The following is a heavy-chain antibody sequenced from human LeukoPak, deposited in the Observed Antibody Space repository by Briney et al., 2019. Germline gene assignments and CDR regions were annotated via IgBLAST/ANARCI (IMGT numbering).Heavy chain of an antibody. CDR2: IYYSGNT. J-gene: IGHJ5*02. Sequence: SETLSLTCSVSGGSISSSSYYWDWIRQPPGKGLEWIGNIYYSGNTYYNPSLVNRVTISVDTSKNQFSLKLSSVTAADTAVYYCARRVVATGAANWFDPWGQGTLVTVTS. CDR1: GGSISSSSYY. D-gene: IGHD5-12*01. CDR3: ARRVVATGAANWFDP. V-gene: IGHV4-39*01.